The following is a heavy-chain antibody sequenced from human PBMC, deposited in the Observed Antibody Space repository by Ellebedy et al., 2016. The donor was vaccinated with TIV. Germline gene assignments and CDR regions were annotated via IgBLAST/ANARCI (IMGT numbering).Heavy chain of an antibody. V-gene: IGHV1-2*02. CDR3: ARYISEYTSSWFNWFDP. J-gene: IGHJ5*02. Sequence: AASVKVSCKASGYTFTDSYVHWVRQAPGQGLEWMGWSNPNSGGTIYAQKFQGRVTMTRDTSISTAYMELSRRKSDDTAVYYCARYISEYTSSWFNWFDPWGQGTLVTVSS. CDR2: SNPNSGGT. CDR1: GYTFTDSY. D-gene: IGHD6-13*01.